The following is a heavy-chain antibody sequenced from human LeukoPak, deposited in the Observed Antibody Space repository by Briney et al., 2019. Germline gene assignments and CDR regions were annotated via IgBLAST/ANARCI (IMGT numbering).Heavy chain of an antibody. J-gene: IGHJ4*02. CDR3: ARTPDYGDSTCFDY. D-gene: IGHD4-17*01. V-gene: IGHV1-18*01. CDR2: ISAYNGNT. CDR1: GYTFTSYG. Sequence: GASVKVSCKASGYTFTSYGISWVRQAPGQGLEWMGCISAYNGNTNYAQKLQGRVTMTTDTSTSTAYMELRSLRSDDTAVYYCARTPDYGDSTCFDYWGQGTLVTVSS.